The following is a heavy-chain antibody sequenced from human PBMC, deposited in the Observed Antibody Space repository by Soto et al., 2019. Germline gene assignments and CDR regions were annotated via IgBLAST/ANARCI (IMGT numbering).Heavy chain of an antibody. CDR1: GYSVTSYW. CDR3: ARHNPNYYDSSGSVDY. J-gene: IGHJ4*02. Sequence: PXDSLTISCKGSGYSVTSYWIGLVRQMPGKGLEWMGIIYPGDSDTRYSPSFQGQVTISADKSISTAYLQWSSLKASDTAMYYCARHNPNYYDSSGSVDYWGQGTLVTVSS. V-gene: IGHV5-51*01. D-gene: IGHD3-22*01. CDR2: IYPGDSDT.